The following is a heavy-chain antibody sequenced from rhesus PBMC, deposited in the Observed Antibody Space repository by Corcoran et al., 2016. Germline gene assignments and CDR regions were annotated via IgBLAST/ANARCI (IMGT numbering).Heavy chain of an antibody. CDR3: ARLPFNYGYTNFDY. CDR1: GGSISGSSY. Sequence: QVQLQESGPGLVKPSETLSLTCAVSGGSISGSSYWHWLRQPPGKGLEGIGNMYGNRASTSSKPSLKGRVTISTDTSKNQFVLNLRAVTAADTAVYFCARLPFNYGYTNFDYWGQGVLVTVSS. V-gene: IGHV4S9*01. CDR2: MYGNRAST. J-gene: IGHJ4*01. D-gene: IGHD4-17*01.